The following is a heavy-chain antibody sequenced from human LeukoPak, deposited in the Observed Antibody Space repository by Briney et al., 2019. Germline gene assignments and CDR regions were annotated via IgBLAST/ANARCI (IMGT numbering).Heavy chain of an antibody. V-gene: IGHV3-30*03. D-gene: IGHD2-2*01. CDR2: ISYDGSNK. J-gene: IGHJ4*02. Sequence: GGSLRLSCAASGFTFSSYAMSWVRQAPGKGLEWVAVISYDGSNKYYADSVKGRFTISRDNSKNTLFLQMNSLRAEDTAVYYCARDTPYSFQLLTQTYFDYWGQGTLVTVSS. CDR3: ARDTPYSFQLLTQTYFDY. CDR1: GFTFSSYA.